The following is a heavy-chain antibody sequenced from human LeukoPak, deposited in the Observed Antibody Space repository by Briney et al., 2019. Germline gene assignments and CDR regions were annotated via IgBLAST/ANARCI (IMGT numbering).Heavy chain of an antibody. CDR2: VSSNGGST. CDR1: GFTFSDYY. J-gene: IGHJ6*04. CDR3: ATYDFWSGPSHRAAQDV. D-gene: IGHD3-3*01. Sequence: GGSLRLSCAASGFTFSDYYMSWIRQAPGKGLEYVSAVSSNGGSTYYANSVKGRFTISRDNSKNTLYLQMGSLRAEDMAMYYCATYDFWSGPSHRAAQDVWGKGTTVTVSS. V-gene: IGHV3-64*01.